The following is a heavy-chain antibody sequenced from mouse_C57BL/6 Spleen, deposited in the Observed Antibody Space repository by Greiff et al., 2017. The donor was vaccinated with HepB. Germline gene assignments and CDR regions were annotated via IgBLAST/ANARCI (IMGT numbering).Heavy chain of an antibody. J-gene: IGHJ4*01. CDR2: ISYDGSN. V-gene: IGHV3-6*01. Sequence: DVKLQESGPGLVKPSQSLSLTCSVTGYSITSGYYWNWIRQFPGNKLEWMGYISYDGSNNYNPSLKNRISITRDTSKNQFFLKLNSVTTEDTATYYCARNLDYYGSSQPRAMDYWGQGTSVTVSS. CDR1: GYSITSGYY. D-gene: IGHD1-1*01. CDR3: ARNLDYYGSSQPRAMDY.